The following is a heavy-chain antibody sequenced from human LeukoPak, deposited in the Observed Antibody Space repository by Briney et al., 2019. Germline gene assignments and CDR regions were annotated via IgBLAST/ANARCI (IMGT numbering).Heavy chain of an antibody. V-gene: IGHV4-34*01. J-gene: IGHJ6*04. D-gene: IGHD3-22*01. CDR3: ARRYYELIYYYYGMDA. CDR1: GGSFSGYY. CDR2: INHSGST. Sequence: SETLSLTCAVYGGSFSGYYWSWIRQPPGKGLEWIGEINHSGSTNYNPSLKSRVTISVDTSKNQFSLKLSSVTAADTAVYYCARRYYELIYYYYGMDAWGKGTTVTVSS.